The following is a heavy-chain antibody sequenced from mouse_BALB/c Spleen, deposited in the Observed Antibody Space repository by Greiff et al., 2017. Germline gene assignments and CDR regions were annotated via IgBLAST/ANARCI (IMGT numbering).Heavy chain of an antibody. D-gene: IGHD1-1*01. J-gene: IGHJ2*01. CDR1: GYSITSGYY. V-gene: IGHV3-6*02. Sequence: EVQLQQSGPGLVKPSQSLSLTCSVTGYSITSGYYWNWIRQFPGNKLEWMGYISYDGSNNYNPSLKNRISITRDTSKNQFFLKLNSVTTEDTATYYCARGTDYYGSSHFDYWCQGTTLTVSS. CDR3: ARGTDYYGSSHFDY. CDR2: ISYDGSN.